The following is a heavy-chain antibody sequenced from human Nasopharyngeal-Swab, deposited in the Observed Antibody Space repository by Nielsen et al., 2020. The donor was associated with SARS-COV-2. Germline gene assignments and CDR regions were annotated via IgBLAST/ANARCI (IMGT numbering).Heavy chain of an antibody. V-gene: IGHV3-11*04. CDR2: ISSSGSTI. J-gene: IGHJ4*02. D-gene: IGHD3-22*01. Sequence: GESLKISCAASGFTFSDYYMSWIRQAPGKGLEWVSYISSSGSTIYYADSVKGRFTISRDNAKNSLYLQMNSLRAEDTAVYYCAREPGYDSSGHALGYWGQGTLVTVSS. CDR1: GFTFSDYY. CDR3: AREPGYDSSGHALGY.